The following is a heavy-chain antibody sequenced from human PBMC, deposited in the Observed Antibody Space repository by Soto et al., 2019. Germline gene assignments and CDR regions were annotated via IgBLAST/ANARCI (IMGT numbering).Heavy chain of an antibody. D-gene: IGHD6-13*01. CDR2: IYSIGST. V-gene: IGHV4-39*01. CDR1: GGSISSSSY. CDR3: RRSSRYSTDV. J-gene: IGHJ6*02. Sequence: QLQLQESGPGLVKPSETLSLTCTVSGGSISSSSYWGWIRQPPGKGLEWIGSIYSIGSTYYNPSLKSRVTISVDTSTNQFSLKLSSVTAADTAVYYCRRSSRYSTDVWGQGTTVTVSS.